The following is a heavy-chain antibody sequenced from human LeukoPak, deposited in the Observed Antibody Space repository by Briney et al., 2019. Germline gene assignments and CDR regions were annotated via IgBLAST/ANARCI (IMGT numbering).Heavy chain of an antibody. V-gene: IGHV3-23*01. D-gene: IGHD1-26*01. Sequence: GGSLRLSCAASGCTFSSYAMSWVCQAPGKGLEWVSAISGSCGSTYYADSVKGRFTISRDNSKNTLYLQMNSLRAEDTAVYYCARGGSYLSAFDIWGQGTMVTVSS. CDR3: ARGGSYLSAFDI. J-gene: IGHJ3*02. CDR1: GCTFSSYA. CDR2: ISGSCGST.